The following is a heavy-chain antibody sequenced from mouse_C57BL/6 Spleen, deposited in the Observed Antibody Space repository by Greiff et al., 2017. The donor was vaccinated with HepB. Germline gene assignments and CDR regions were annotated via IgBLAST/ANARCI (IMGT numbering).Heavy chain of an antibody. D-gene: IGHD1-1*01. V-gene: IGHV1-59*01. CDR2: IDPSDSYT. CDR3: ARGGGSGWLAY. CDR1: GYTFTSYW. J-gene: IGHJ3*01. Sequence: VQLQQPGAELVRPGTSVKLSCKASGYTFTSYWMHWVKQRPGQGLEWIGVIDPSDSYTNYNQKFKGKATLTVDTSSSTAYMQLSSLTSEDSAVYYCARGGGSGWLAYWGQGTLVTVSA.